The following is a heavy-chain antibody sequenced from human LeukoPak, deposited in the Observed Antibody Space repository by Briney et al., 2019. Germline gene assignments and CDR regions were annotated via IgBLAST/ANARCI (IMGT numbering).Heavy chain of an antibody. J-gene: IGHJ6*02. CDR1: EFTFSRYA. V-gene: IGHV3-23*01. D-gene: IGHD1-14*01. Sequence: GGSLRLSCAASEFTFSRYAMQWVRQAPGKGLEWVSGISARGGSTWYADSVKGRFTISRDNSKNTLYLQMNSLRAEDTAVYYYAKYISAKGPPYALDVWGQGTTVTVSS. CDR2: ISARGGST. CDR3: AKYISAKGPPYALDV.